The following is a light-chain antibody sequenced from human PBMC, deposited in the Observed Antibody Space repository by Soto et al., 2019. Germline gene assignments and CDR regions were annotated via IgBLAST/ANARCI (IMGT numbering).Light chain of an antibody. CDR1: QTVAKNY. V-gene: IGKV3-20*01. CDR2: GAS. Sequence: EIVLTQSPGTLSLSPGERATLSCRASQTVAKNYLAWYQQEPGQAPRLLIYGASSRATGIPDRFSGSGSGTDFTLTISRLEPADFAVYYCHQYASYPQTFGQGTKVEIK. CDR3: HQYASYPQT. J-gene: IGKJ1*01.